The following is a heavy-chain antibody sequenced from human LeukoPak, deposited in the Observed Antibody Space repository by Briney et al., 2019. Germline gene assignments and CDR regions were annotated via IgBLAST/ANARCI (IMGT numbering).Heavy chain of an antibody. V-gene: IGHV1-2*02. CDR3: ARGDLYTWNYSWFDP. CDR1: GYTFTGYY. J-gene: IGHJ5*02. D-gene: IGHD1-7*01. Sequence: GASVKVSCKASGYTFTGYYMHWVRQAPGQGLEWMGWINPNSGGTNYAQKFQGRVTMTRDTSISTAYMELSRLRSDDTAVYYCARGDLYTWNYSWFDPWGQGTLVTVSS. CDR2: INPNSGGT.